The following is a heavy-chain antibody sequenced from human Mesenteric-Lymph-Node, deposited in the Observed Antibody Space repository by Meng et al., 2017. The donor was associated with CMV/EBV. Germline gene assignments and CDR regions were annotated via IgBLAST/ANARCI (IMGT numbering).Heavy chain of an antibody. CDR3: ASRMGYYDILTGYSLHWFDP. V-gene: IGHV4-34*01. D-gene: IGHD3-9*01. Sequence: CSGYYRNWISQPPGKGLKWIGEINHSGSTNDNPSLKSRVTISVDTSKNQFSLKLSSVTAADTAVYYCASRMGYYDILTGYSLHWFDPWGQGTLVTVSS. CDR2: INHSGST. CDR1: CSGYY. J-gene: IGHJ5*02.